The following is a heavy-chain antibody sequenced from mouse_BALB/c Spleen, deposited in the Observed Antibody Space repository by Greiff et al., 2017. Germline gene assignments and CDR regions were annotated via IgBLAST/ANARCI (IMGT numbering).Heavy chain of an antibody. CDR3: ASLSTMITTAWFAY. CDR1: GFTFSSYG. V-gene: IGHV5-6*01. CDR2: ISSGGSYT. D-gene: IGHD2-4*01. Sequence: EVKLMESGGDLVKPGGSLKLSCAASGFTFSSYGMSWVRQTPDKRLEWVATISSGGSYTYYPDSVKGRFTISRDNAKNTLYLQMSSLKSEDTAMYYCASLSTMITTAWFAYWGRGTLVTVSA. J-gene: IGHJ3*01.